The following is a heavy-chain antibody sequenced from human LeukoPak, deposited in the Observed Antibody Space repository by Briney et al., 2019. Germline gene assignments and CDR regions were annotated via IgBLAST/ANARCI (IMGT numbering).Heavy chain of an antibody. CDR1: GFTFSSYS. D-gene: IGHD6-19*01. V-gene: IGHV3-21*01. CDR3: ARVVAVAGPDY. Sequence: GGSLRLSCAASGFTFSSYSMNWVRQAPGKGLEWVSSISSSSSYIYYADSVKGRFTISRDNAKDSLYLQMNSLRAEDTAVYYCARVVAVAGPDYWGQGTLVTVSS. CDR2: ISSSSSYI. J-gene: IGHJ4*02.